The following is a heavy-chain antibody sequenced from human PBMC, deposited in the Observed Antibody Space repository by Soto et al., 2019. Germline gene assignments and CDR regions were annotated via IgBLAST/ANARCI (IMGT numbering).Heavy chain of an antibody. Sequence: PSETLSLNCTVSGGSITSGGYYWSWIRQRPGKGLEWIGCVYHSGTAYSNPSLEGRVSLSVDTSRNQYSLRLSSVTAADTAVYYCVTDSYLRVVAVTLFYSWAQGTPVPVSS. J-gene: IGHJ5*02. CDR3: VTDSYLRVVAVTLFYS. V-gene: IGHV4-31*03. CDR2: VYHSGTA. D-gene: IGHD3-10*01. CDR1: GGSITSGGYY.